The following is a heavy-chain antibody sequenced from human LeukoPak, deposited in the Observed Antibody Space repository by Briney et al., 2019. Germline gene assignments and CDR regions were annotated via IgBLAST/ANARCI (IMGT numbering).Heavy chain of an antibody. CDR1: GFSFSSYS. D-gene: IGHD3-16*01. V-gene: IGHV3-21*01. Sequence: TGGSLRLSCAAPGFSFSSYSMDWVRQAPGRGLERVSSISASGNYIYYADSVKGRFTISRDSAENSLYLQMNSLGAEDTAVYYCARGLYYYGTDAFDIWGQGTMVTVS. CDR2: ISASGNYI. CDR3: ARGLYYYGTDAFDI. J-gene: IGHJ3*02.